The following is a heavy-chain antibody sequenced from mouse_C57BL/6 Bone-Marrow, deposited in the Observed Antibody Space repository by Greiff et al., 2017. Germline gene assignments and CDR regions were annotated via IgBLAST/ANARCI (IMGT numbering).Heavy chain of an antibody. V-gene: IGHV1-81*01. J-gene: IGHJ3*01. CDR3: ARQRYYGPWFAY. CDR1: GYTFTSYG. Sequence: VMLVESGAELARPGASVKLSCKASGYTFTSYGISWVKQRTGQGLEWIGEIYPRSGNTYYNEKFKGKATMTADTSSSTAYMELRSLTSEDSAVYFCARQRYYGPWFAYWGQGTLVTVSA. CDR2: IYPRSGNT. D-gene: IGHD1-1*01.